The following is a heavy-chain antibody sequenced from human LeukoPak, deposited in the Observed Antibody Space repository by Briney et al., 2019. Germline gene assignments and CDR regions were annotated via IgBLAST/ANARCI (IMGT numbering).Heavy chain of an antibody. J-gene: IGHJ5*02. CDR3: ARRSGDSNGWNNRFDT. Sequence: SETLSLTCTVSGGSISSSSRSYHWGWLRQTPGKGLEWIGSIHQSGSTNHNPSLKSRVTLSVDTSKNQFSLRMSSVTPADTAVYHCARRSGDSNGWNNRFDTWGQGTLVTVSS. CDR1: GGSISSSSRSYH. CDR2: IHQSGST. V-gene: IGHV4-39*01. D-gene: IGHD6-19*01.